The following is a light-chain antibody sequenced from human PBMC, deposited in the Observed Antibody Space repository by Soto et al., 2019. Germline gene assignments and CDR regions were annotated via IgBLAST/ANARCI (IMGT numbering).Light chain of an antibody. CDR3: SSYTSSSTPYV. CDR2: DVS. Sequence: QSALTQPASVSGSPGQSITISCTGTSSDAGGYNYVSWYQQHPGKPPKLMIYDVSNRPSGVSNRFSGSKSGNTASLTISGLQAEDEADYYCSSYTSSSTPYVFGPGTKVTVL. J-gene: IGLJ1*01. CDR1: SSDAGGYNY. V-gene: IGLV2-14*01.